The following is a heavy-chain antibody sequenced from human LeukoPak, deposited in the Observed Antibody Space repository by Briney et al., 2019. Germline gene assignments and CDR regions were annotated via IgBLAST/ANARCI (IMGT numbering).Heavy chain of an antibody. CDR1: GFTFRSYA. V-gene: IGHV3-48*01. J-gene: IGHJ3*02. CDR3: VRNDGDDAFDI. CDR2: ISSTSTTI. D-gene: IGHD4-17*01. Sequence: PGGSLRLSCAASGFTFRSYAMSWARLAPGRGLEWVSYISSTSTTIYYKDSVKGRFTISRDNAKNSLYLHMTSLRVEDTAVYYCVRNDGDDAFDIWGQGTMVTVSS.